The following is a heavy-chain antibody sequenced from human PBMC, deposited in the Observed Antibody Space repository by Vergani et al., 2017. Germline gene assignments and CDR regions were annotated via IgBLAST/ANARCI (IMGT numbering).Heavy chain of an antibody. CDR1: GFTVSSNY. CDR3: AREGTVRGVTRSDAFDI. Sequence: EVQLVESGGGLVKPGGSLRLSCAASGFTVSSNYMSWVRQAPGKGLEWVSVIYSGGSTYYADSVKGRFTISRDNSKNTLYLQMNSLRAEDTAVYYCAREGTVRGVTRSDAFDIWGQGTMVTVSS. CDR2: IYSGGST. D-gene: IGHD3-10*01. V-gene: IGHV3-53*01. J-gene: IGHJ3*02.